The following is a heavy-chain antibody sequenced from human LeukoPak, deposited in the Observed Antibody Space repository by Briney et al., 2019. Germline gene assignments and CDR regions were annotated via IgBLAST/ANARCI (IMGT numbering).Heavy chain of an antibody. D-gene: IGHD2-2*01. CDR3: AHPGDRLLWPQGHDAFDI. J-gene: IGHJ3*02. Sequence: GGSLRLSCAASGFTFSSYWMHWVRQAPGKGLVWVSRINSDGSSTSYADSVKGRFTISRDNAKNTLYLQMNSLRAEDTAVYYCAHPGDRLLWPQGHDAFDIWGQGTMVTVSS. V-gene: IGHV3-74*01. CDR2: INSDGSST. CDR1: GFTFSSYW.